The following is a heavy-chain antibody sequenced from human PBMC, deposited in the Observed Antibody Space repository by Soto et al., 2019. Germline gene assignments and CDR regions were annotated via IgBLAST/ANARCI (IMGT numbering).Heavy chain of an antibody. D-gene: IGHD1-1*01. CDR3: ARGRYGDY. CDR2: MNPNSGNT. CDR1: GYTFTSYD. Sequence: ASVKVSCKASGYTFTSYDINWVRQATGQGLEWMGWMNPNSGNTDYAQKFQGRVTMTWNTSISTAYMELRSLRSDDTAMYYCARGRYGDYWGQGALVTVSS. V-gene: IGHV1-8*01. J-gene: IGHJ4*02.